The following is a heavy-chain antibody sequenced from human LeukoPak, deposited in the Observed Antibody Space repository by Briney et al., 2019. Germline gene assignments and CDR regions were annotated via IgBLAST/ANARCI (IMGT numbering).Heavy chain of an antibody. Sequence: PGGSLRLSCAASGFTFSSYAMSGVRQAPGKGLEGVSAISGSGGSTYYADSVKGRFTISRDNSKNTLYLQMNSLRAEDTAVYYCAKVVEHWLAGFDYWGQGTLVTVSS. CDR1: GFTFSSYA. V-gene: IGHV3-23*01. D-gene: IGHD6-19*01. CDR3: AKVVEHWLAGFDY. CDR2: ISGSGGST. J-gene: IGHJ4*02.